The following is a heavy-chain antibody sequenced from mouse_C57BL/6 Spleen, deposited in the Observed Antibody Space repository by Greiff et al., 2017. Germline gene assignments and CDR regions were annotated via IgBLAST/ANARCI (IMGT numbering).Heavy chain of an antibody. CDR3: ARSECGSSYDARDY. J-gene: IGHJ4*01. CDR2: IDPSDRYT. CDR1: GYTFTSYW. V-gene: IGHV1-50*01. Sequence: QVQLQQPGAELVKPGASVKLSCKASGYTFTSYWMQWVKQRPGQGLEWIGEIDPSDRYTNYNQKLKGKATLTVDKSSSTAYMQLSSLTSEDSAVYYCARSECGSSYDARDYWGQGTSVTVSS. D-gene: IGHD1-1*01.